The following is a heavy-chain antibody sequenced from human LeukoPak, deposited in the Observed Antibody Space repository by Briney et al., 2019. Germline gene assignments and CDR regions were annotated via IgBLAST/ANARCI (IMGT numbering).Heavy chain of an antibody. Sequence: SETLSLTCNVSGGSISSYYWSWIRQPPGKGLEWIGYIYYSGSTNYNPSLKSRVTISVDTSKNQFSLKLNSVTAADTAVYYCARLSSWYHYFDYWGQGTLVTVSS. CDR2: IYYSGST. CDR3: ARLSSWYHYFDY. J-gene: IGHJ4*02. D-gene: IGHD6-13*01. CDR1: GGSISSYY. V-gene: IGHV4-59*08.